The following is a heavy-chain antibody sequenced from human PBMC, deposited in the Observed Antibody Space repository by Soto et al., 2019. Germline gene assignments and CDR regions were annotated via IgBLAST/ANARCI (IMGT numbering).Heavy chain of an antibody. Sequence: ASVKVSCKASDYTFTSYAMHWVRQAPGQRLEWMGWINAGNGNTKYSQKFQGRVTITRDTSASTAYMELSSLRSEDTAVYYCAGLGNYDYYYYGMDVWGQGTTVTVSS. CDR3: AGLGNYDYYYYGMDV. V-gene: IGHV1-3*01. D-gene: IGHD1-7*01. J-gene: IGHJ6*02. CDR2: INAGNGNT. CDR1: DYTFTSYA.